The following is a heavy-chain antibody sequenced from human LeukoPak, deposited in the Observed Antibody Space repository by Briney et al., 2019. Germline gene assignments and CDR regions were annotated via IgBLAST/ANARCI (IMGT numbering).Heavy chain of an antibody. CDR3: AREGAVAGGFHWFDP. CDR1: GGSISSGSYY. CDR2: IYTSGST. Sequence: PSETLSLTCTVSGGSISSGSYYWSWIRQPAGKGLEWIGRIYTSGSTNYNPSLKSRVTISVDTSKNQFSLKLSSVTAADTAVYYCAREGAVAGGFHWFDPWGQGTLVTVSS. V-gene: IGHV4-61*02. J-gene: IGHJ5*02. D-gene: IGHD6-19*01.